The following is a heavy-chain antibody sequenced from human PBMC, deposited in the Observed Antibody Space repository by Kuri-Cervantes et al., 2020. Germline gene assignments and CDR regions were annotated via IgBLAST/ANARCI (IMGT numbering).Heavy chain of an antibody. D-gene: IGHD1-26*01. CDR2: ISNSGTTI. CDR1: GFTFSDYY. J-gene: IGHJ6*02. Sequence: GESLKISCAASGFTFSDYYMSWIRQAPGKGLEWISYISNSGTTIYYAADSVKGRFTLSRDNAENSLYLQMNSLRAEDTAVYYCARGGVGATGIDYGMDVWGQGTTVTVSS. CDR3: ARGGVGATGIDYGMDV. V-gene: IGHV3-11*01.